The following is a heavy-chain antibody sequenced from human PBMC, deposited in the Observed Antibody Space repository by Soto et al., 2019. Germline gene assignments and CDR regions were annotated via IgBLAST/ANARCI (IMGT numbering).Heavy chain of an antibody. CDR1: GLTFSNYG. CDR2: ISDDGDKR. Sequence: GGSLRLASVGSGLTFSNYGMDGFRQPPGKGLEWVALISDDGDKRYYADSVRGRLIISRDNSKDTLYLQMNSLGPDDTAVYFCAKGRVRIVGANSFDYWGQGTPVTVSS. J-gene: IGHJ4*02. D-gene: IGHD1-26*01. V-gene: IGHV3-30*18. CDR3: AKGRVRIVGANSFDY.